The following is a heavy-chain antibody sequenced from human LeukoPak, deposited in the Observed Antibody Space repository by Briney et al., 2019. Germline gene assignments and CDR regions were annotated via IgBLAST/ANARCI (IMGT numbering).Heavy chain of an antibody. D-gene: IGHD6-19*01. Sequence: GESLKISCQASGYSFTSSWIGWVRQMPGKGLEWMGIIYPDDSDTRYSPSFQGQVSISADKSISTAYLQWSRLKASDSAMYYCAKTTRGHYNSGWYVEYWGQGTLVTVSS. CDR2: IYPDDSDT. CDR3: AKTTRGHYNSGWYVEY. J-gene: IGHJ4*02. CDR1: GYSFTSSW. V-gene: IGHV5-51*01.